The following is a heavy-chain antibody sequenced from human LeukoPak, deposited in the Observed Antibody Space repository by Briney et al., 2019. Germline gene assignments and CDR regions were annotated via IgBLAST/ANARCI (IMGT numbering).Heavy chain of an antibody. Sequence: RASVKVSCKASGYTFTSYGISWVRQAPGQGLEWMGWISAYNGNTNYAQKLQGRVTMTTDTSTSTAYMELRSLRSDDTAVYYCARDYHDSSGYYKDYWGQGTLVTVSS. V-gene: IGHV1-18*01. CDR3: ARDYHDSSGYYKDY. CDR2: ISAYNGNT. J-gene: IGHJ4*02. D-gene: IGHD3-22*01. CDR1: GYTFTSYG.